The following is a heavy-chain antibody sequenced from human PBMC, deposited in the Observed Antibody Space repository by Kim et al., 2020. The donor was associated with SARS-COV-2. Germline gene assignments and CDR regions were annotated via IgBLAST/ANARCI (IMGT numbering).Heavy chain of an antibody. CDR3: ARGGHSSGHILRD. CDR2: ISSSSSYI. V-gene: IGHV3-21*01. CDR1: GFTFSSYS. J-gene: IGHJ4*02. Sequence: GGSLRLSCAASGFTFSSYSMNWVRQAPGKGLEWVSSISSSSSYIYYADSVKGRFTISRDNAKNSLYLQMNSLRAEDTAVYYCARGGHSSGHILRDWGQGTLVTVSS. D-gene: IGHD3-22*01.